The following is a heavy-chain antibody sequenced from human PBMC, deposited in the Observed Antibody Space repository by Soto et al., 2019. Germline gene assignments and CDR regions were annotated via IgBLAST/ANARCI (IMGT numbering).Heavy chain of an antibody. V-gene: IGHV3-30-3*01. CDR1: GFAFSSYA. J-gene: IGHJ6*02. D-gene: IGHD3-9*01. CDR2: ISYDGSNT. Sequence: PGGSLRLSCAASGFAFSSYAMHWVRQAPGKGLEWVAVISYDGSNTYYADSVKGRFTISRDNSKNTLYLQMNSLRAEDTAVYYCARDVGDWSSYYYGMAVWGQGTPVTVS. CDR3: ARDVGDWSSYYYGMAV.